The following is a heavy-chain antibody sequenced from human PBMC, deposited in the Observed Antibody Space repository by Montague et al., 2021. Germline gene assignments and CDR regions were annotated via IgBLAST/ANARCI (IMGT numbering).Heavy chain of an antibody. Sequence: SETLSLTCTVSGGSISSSSYYWGWIRQPPGKGLEWIGSIYYSGSTYYNPSLKSRVTISVDTSRNQFSLEVRSVTAADTAKYYCAREWSAFDFWGQGIMVTVSS. CDR3: AREWSAFDF. D-gene: IGHD1-26*01. CDR1: GGSISSSSYY. V-gene: IGHV4-39*07. J-gene: IGHJ3*01. CDR2: IYYSGST.